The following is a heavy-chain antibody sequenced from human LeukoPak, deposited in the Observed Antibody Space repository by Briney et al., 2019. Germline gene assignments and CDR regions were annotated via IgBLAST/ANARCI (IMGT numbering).Heavy chain of an antibody. CDR2: IYYSGST. V-gene: IGHV4-61*01. J-gene: IGHJ6*02. D-gene: IGHD6-6*01. CDR1: GGSVSSVSFY. Sequence: SETLSLTCSVSGGSVSSVSFYWSWIRQPPGKRLEWIGYIYYSGSTNYNPSLKSRVTISVDTSKNQFSLKLSSVTAADTAVYYCAARIAARSLYYYYGMDVWGQGTTVTVSS. CDR3: AARIAARSLYYYYGMDV.